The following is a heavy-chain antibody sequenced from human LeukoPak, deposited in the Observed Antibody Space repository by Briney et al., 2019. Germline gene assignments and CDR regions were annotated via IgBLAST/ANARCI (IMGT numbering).Heavy chain of an antibody. Sequence: NPSETLSLTCAVYGGSFSDYYWSWIRQPPGKGLEWMGEINHSGSTNYNPSLKSRVTTSVDTSKNHFSLKLSSVTAADTAVYYCARGADIVVVPAAPTQCMDVWGQGTTVTVSS. J-gene: IGHJ6*02. V-gene: IGHV4-34*01. CDR3: ARGADIVVVPAAPTQCMDV. D-gene: IGHD2-2*01. CDR1: GGSFSDYY. CDR2: INHSGST.